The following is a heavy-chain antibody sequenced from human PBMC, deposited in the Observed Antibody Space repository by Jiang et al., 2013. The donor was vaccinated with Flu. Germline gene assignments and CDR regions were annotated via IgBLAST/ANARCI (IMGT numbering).Heavy chain of an antibody. Sequence: LVESGAEVKKPGESLRISCKGSGYSFTSYWISWVRQMPGKGLEWMGRIDPSDSYTNYSPSFQGHVTISADKSISTAYLQWSSLKASDTAMYYCARQGRDYYDSSGYYSNWFDPGAREPWSPSPQ. J-gene: IGHJ5*02. D-gene: IGHD3-22*01. V-gene: IGHV5-10-1*01. CDR1: GYSFTSYW. CDR3: ARQGRDYYDSSGYYSNWFDP. CDR2: IDPSDSYT.